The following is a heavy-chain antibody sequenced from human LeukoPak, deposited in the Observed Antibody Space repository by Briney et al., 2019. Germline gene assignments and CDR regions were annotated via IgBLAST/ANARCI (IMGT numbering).Heavy chain of an antibody. CDR3: AGGQSVGY. J-gene: IGHJ4*02. V-gene: IGHV3-7*01. CDR2: IKEDGNEK. D-gene: IGHD4-23*01. CDR1: GFTFSNYW. Sequence: GESLKISCEVSGFTFSNYWMSWVRQAPGKGLEWVANIKEDGNEKYYVDSVKGRFTISRDNAKNSVYLQMNSLRVEDTAVYYCAGGQSVGYWGQGTLVTVSS.